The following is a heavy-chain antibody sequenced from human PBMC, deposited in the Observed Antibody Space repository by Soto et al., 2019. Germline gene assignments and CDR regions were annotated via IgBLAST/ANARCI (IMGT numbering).Heavy chain of an antibody. J-gene: IGHJ5*02. Sequence: ASVKVSCKASGYTFTSYYMHWVRQAPGQGLEWMGIINPSGGSTSYAQKFQGRVTMTRDTSKSTVYMELSSLRSEDTAVYYCARGDCSSTSCSPRNWLDPWGKGTRVTAPQ. V-gene: IGHV1-46*01. CDR3: ARGDCSSTSCSPRNWLDP. CDR2: INPSGGST. CDR1: GYTFTSYY. D-gene: IGHD2-2*01.